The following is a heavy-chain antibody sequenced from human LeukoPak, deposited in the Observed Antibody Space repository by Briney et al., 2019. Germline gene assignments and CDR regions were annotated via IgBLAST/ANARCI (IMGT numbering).Heavy chain of an antibody. Sequence: GAPVKVSCKASGGTFSSYAISWVRQAPGQGLEWMGGIIPIFGTANYAQKFQGRVTITADESTSTAYMELSSLRSEDTAVYYCARDWEEYSGSYANGYWGQGTLVTVSS. V-gene: IGHV1-69*01. CDR3: ARDWEEYSGSYANGY. CDR1: GGTFSSYA. J-gene: IGHJ4*02. CDR2: IIPIFGTA. D-gene: IGHD1-26*01.